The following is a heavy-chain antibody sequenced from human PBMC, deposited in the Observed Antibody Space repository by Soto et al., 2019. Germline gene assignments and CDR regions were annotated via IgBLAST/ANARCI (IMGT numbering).Heavy chain of an antibody. CDR2: IYHSGST. D-gene: IGHD2-2*01. CDR1: GYSISGGYY. J-gene: IGHJ6*02. CDR3: ARDQLDIVVVPAAISYGMDV. V-gene: IGHV4-38-2*02. Sequence: PXGTLTLTCAVSGYSISGGYYWCCIRQPPGKGLEWIGSIYHSGSTYYNPSLKSRVTISVDTSKNQFSLKLSSVTAADTAVYYCARDQLDIVVVPAAISYGMDVWGQGTTVTVSS.